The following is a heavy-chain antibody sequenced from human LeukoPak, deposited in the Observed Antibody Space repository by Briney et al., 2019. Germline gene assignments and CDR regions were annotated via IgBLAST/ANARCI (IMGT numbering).Heavy chain of an antibody. CDR1: GYTFSDYG. D-gene: IGHD3-22*01. CDR2: ISAYNGNR. CDR3: ARDPSYYFDTSGYSDF. V-gene: IGHV1-18*01. J-gene: IGHJ4*02. Sequence: ASVKVSCKASGYTFSDYGFNWVRQAPGQGLEWMGWISAYNGNRNYAQNFQGRVTITTDTSASTTYMELRSLRSDDTAVYYCARDPSYYFDTSGYSDFWGQGTLVTVSS.